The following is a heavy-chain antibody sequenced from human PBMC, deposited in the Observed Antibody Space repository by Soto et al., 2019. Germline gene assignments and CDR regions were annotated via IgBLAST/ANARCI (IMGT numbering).Heavy chain of an antibody. J-gene: IGHJ4*02. CDR1: GYRFTGYW. Sequence: ESLKVSCEGCGYRFTGYWITRVRQMPGKGLGWMGRIDPSDSQTYYSPSFRGHVTIAAAKSITTVFLQWSSRRASDTAMYYCARQIYDSDSGPNFQYYFDSWGQGTLVTVSS. CDR2: IDPSDSQT. D-gene: IGHD1-26*01. V-gene: IGHV5-10-1*01. CDR3: ARQIYDSDSGPNFQYYFDS.